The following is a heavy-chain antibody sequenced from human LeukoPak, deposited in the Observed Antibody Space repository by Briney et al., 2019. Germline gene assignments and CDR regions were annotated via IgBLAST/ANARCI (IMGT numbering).Heavy chain of an antibody. CDR1: GFTFSSYG. CDR3: ARGSRRHCSSTSCYLGSWFDP. Sequence: GGSLRLSCAASGFTFSSYGMHWVRQAPGKGLEWVAVIWYDGSNKYYADSVKGRFTISRDNSKNTLYLQMNSLRAEDTAVYYCARGSRRHCSSTSCYLGSWFDPWGQGTLVTVSS. V-gene: IGHV3-33*01. D-gene: IGHD2-2*01. CDR2: IWYDGSNK. J-gene: IGHJ5*02.